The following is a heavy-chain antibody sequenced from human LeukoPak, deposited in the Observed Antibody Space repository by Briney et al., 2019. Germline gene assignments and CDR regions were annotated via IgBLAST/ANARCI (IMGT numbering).Heavy chain of an antibody. D-gene: IGHD3-3*01. V-gene: IGHV3-11*01. Sequence: GGSLRLSCAASGFTFSDYYMSWIRQAPGKGLEWVSYISSSGSTIYYADSVKGRFTISRDNAKNSLYLQMNSLRAEETAVYYCGREGDDFWRGYRLYFDYWGQEPWSPSPQ. CDR2: ISSSGSTI. CDR3: GREGDDFWRGYRLYFDY. J-gene: IGHJ4*01. CDR1: GFTFSDYY.